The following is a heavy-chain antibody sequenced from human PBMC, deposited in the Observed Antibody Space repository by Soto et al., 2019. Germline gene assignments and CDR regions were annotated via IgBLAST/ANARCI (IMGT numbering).Heavy chain of an antibody. J-gene: IGHJ5*02. V-gene: IGHV4-30-2*01. D-gene: IGHD3-10*01. CDR3: ARAQFYSGSGNYNNLMFDA. Sequence: KPSETLSITCAVSGGSIGGVGYSWSWIRRPPGGGLEWIGYMYHSGTFLKSPSLKTRLTMSLDMSKNQFSLTLNSMTAADTAVYYCARAQFYSGSGNYNNLMFDAWGQGIQVTVSS. CDR2: MYHSGTF. CDR1: GGSIGGVGYS.